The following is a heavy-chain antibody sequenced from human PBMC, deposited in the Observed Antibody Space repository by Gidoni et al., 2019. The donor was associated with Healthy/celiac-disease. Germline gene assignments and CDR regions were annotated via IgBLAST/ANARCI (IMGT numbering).Heavy chain of an antibody. Sequence: QVQLVQSLAEAQKPRSSVKVSCKASGGRFSSYSISWVRQAPGQGLEWMGGIIPIFGTANYAQKCQGRVTIAAEESTSTAYMELSSLRSEDTAVYYCASGGVAAPNYYYYYGMDVWGQGTTVTVSS. CDR3: ASGGVAAPNYYYYYGMDV. V-gene: IGHV1-69*01. CDR2: IIPIFGTA. D-gene: IGHD2-8*02. CDR1: GGRFSSYS. J-gene: IGHJ6*02.